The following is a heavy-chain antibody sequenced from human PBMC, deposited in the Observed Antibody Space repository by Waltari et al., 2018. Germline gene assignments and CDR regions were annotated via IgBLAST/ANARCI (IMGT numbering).Heavy chain of an antibody. CDR2: INPSGGST. CDR1: GYTFTSYY. D-gene: IGHD6-13*01. Sequence: QVQLVQSGAEVKKPGASVKVSCKASGYTFTSYYMHWVRQAPGQGLEWMGIINPSGGSTSYAQKFQGRVTMTRDTSTSTVYMELSSLRYEDTAVYYCASSSSWFNDAFDIWGQGTMVTVSS. CDR3: ASSSSWFNDAFDI. J-gene: IGHJ3*02. V-gene: IGHV1-46*01.